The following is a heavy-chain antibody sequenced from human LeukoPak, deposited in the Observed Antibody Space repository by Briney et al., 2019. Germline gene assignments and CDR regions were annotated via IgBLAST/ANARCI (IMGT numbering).Heavy chain of an antibody. CDR3: AKDRWGYYDSSGYDY. Sequence: TGGSLRLSCAASGFTFSSYGMHWVRQAPGKGLEWVAVISYDGSNKYYADSVKGRFTISRDNSKNTLYLQMNSLRAEDTAVYYCAKDRWGYYDSSGYDYWGQGTLVTVSS. J-gene: IGHJ4*02. D-gene: IGHD3-22*01. V-gene: IGHV3-30*18. CDR1: GFTFSSYG. CDR2: ISYDGSNK.